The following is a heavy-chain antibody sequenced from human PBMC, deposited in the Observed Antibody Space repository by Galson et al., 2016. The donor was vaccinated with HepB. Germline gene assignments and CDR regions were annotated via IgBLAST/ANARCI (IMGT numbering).Heavy chain of an antibody. Sequence: QSGAEVKKPGESLRISCRGSGYRFTNYWISWVRQMPGKGLEWMGRIDPTDSYSNYSPSFQGYVTISADKSTSTAHLQWSSLRASDTAMYYCARQHRSSAYLVGDLWGQGTMVTVSS. CDR1: GYRFTNYW. CDR2: IDPTDSYS. CDR3: ARQHRSSAYLVGDL. D-gene: IGHD3-22*01. V-gene: IGHV5-10-1*01. J-gene: IGHJ3*01.